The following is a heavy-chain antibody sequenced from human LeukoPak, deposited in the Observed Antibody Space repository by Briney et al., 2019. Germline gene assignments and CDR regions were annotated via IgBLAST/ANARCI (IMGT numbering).Heavy chain of an antibody. CDR2: IYSSGST. CDR1: GGSISRSY. D-gene: IGHD3-16*02. CDR3: ARAVLDDYVWGSYRYSEPIRWFDP. J-gene: IGHJ5*02. V-gene: IGHV4-4*07. Sequence: PSETLSLTCTISGGSISRSYWSWIRLPAGKGLEWIGRIYSSGSTNYNPSLKSRVTVSVDTSKNQFSLNLNSVTAADTAVYYCARAVLDDYVWGSYRYSEPIRWFDPWGQGTLVTVSS.